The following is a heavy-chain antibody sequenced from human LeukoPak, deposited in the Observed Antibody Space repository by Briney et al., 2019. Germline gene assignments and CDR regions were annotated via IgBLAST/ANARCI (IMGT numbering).Heavy chain of an antibody. Sequence: ASVKVSCKVSGYTLTELSMHWVRQAPGKGREWMGGFDPEDGETIYAQKFQGRVTMTEDTSTDTAYMELSSLRSEDTAVYYCATPLAAAGPDAFDIWGQGTMVTVSS. CDR1: GYTLTELS. CDR3: ATPLAAAGPDAFDI. CDR2: FDPEDGET. D-gene: IGHD6-13*01. J-gene: IGHJ3*02. V-gene: IGHV1-24*01.